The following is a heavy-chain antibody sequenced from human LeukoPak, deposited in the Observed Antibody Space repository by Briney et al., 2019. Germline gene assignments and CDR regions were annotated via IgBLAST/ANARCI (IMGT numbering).Heavy chain of an antibody. CDR1: RFTFRNFG. D-gene: IGHD1-14*01. J-gene: IGHJ2*01. Sequence: TGGSLRLSCAASRFTFRNFGMHWVRQAPGKGLEWVTFIWYDGSNKYYGDSVKGRFTVSRDSSKNTVYLQMTSLTGEDTAVYYGARDRTSGPYWFIDLWGRGTLVTVSS. CDR3: ARDRTSGPYWFIDL. V-gene: IGHV3-33*01. CDR2: IWYDGSNK.